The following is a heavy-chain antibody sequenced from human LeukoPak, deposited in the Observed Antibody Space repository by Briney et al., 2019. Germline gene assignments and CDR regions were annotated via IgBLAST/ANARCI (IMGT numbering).Heavy chain of an antibody. V-gene: IGHV1-46*01. J-gene: IGHJ5*02. D-gene: IGHD3-10*01. CDR1: GGTFSRHT. Sequence: ASVKVSCKASGGTFSRHTISWVRQAPGQGLEWVGIINPSGGSPTYAQKSQGRLTMTRDTSTSTVYMELSSLRFEDTAVYYCARGLGSESYYGSWGQGTLVTVSS. CDR3: ARGLGSESYYGS. CDR2: INPSGGSP.